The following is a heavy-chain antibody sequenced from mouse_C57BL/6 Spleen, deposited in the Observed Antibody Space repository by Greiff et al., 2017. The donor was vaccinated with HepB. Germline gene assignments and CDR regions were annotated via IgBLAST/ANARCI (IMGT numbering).Heavy chain of an antibody. CDR3: ARRGYYGSSLDY. J-gene: IGHJ2*01. CDR1: GYTFTSYW. CDR2: IDPSDSYT. V-gene: IGHV1-69*01. Sequence: VQLQQPGAELVMPGASVKLSCKASGYTFTSYWMHWVKQRPGQGLEWIGEIDPSDSYTNYNQKFKGKSTLTVDKSSSTAYMQLSSLTSEDSAVYYCARRGYYGSSLDYWGQGTTLTVSS. D-gene: IGHD1-1*01.